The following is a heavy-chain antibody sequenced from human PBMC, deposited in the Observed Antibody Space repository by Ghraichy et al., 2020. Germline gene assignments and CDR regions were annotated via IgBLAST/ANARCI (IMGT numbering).Heavy chain of an antibody. D-gene: IGHD3-22*01. Sequence: ESLNISCTVSGGSISSYYWSWIRQPPGKGLEWIGYIYYSGSTNYNPSLKSRVTISVDTSKNQFSLKLSSVTAADTAVYYCARAKDSSGYYYYYYYGMDVWGQGTTVTVSS. J-gene: IGHJ6*02. CDR2: IYYSGST. CDR1: GGSISSYY. CDR3: ARAKDSSGYYYYYYYGMDV. V-gene: IGHV4-59*08.